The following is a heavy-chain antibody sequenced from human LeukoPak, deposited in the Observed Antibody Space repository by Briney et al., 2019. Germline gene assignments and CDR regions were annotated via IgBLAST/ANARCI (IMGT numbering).Heavy chain of an antibody. V-gene: IGHV3-23*01. CDR3: VKKVVVGATSPYSDFQD. Sequence: GGSLRLSCIASGFTFSSYAMGWVRQAPGKGLEWVSAISGSGVTTHYAGSVQGRFSISRDNSKNTLYLQMNSLRVEDTALYYCVKKVVVGATSPYSDFQDWGQGTPGHRLL. CDR2: ISGSGVTT. J-gene: IGHJ1*01. D-gene: IGHD1-26*01. CDR1: GFTFSSYA.